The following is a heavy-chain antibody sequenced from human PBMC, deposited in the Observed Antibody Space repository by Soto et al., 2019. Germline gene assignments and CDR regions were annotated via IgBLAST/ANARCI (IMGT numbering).Heavy chain of an antibody. CDR3: ARARYIWNHGFMTVRFDP. CDR1: GGSISSTNYY. V-gene: IGHV4-39*01. J-gene: IGHJ5*02. Sequence: QLQLQESGPGLVKPSETLSLTCTVSGGSISSTNYYWGWVRQSPGKGLEWIGSVYYNGVTYYNPSLESRVAVSVDTSKNQFSLKLMSVTAADTAVYYCARARYIWNHGFMTVRFDPWGQGTLVTVS. D-gene: IGHD1-20*01. CDR2: VYYNGVT.